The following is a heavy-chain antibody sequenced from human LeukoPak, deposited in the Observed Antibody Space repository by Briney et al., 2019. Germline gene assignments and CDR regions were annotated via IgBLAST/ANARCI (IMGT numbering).Heavy chain of an antibody. J-gene: IGHJ4*02. D-gene: IGHD2-2*01. Sequence: GASVKVSCKASGYTFTSYAMHWVRQAPGQRLEWMGWINAGNGNTKYSQKFQGRVTITRDTSTSTAYMELSSLRSEDTAVYYCARGGYCSSTSCYQDYWGQGTLVTVSS. CDR3: ARGGYCSSTSCYQDY. CDR2: INAGNGNT. CDR1: GYTFTSYA. V-gene: IGHV1-3*01.